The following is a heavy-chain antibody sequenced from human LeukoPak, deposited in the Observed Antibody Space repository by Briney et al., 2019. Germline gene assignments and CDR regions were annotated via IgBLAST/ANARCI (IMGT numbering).Heavy chain of an antibody. CDR1: GGTFNSYV. V-gene: IGHV1-69*13. CDR2: IIPILGTA. D-gene: IGHD3-3*01. J-gene: IGHJ4*02. CDR3: ARGPLRFLGGIDY. Sequence: SVKVSCKASGGTFNSYVISWVRQAPGQGLEWMGGIIPILGTANYAQKFQGRVTITADESTSTAYMELSSLRFEDTAVYYCARGPLRFLGGIDYWGQGTLVTVFS.